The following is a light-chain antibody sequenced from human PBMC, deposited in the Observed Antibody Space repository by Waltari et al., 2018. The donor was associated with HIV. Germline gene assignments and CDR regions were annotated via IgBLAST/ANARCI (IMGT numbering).Light chain of an antibody. CDR2: KAS. CDR3: QQYNTYLWT. V-gene: IGKV1-5*03. Sequence: DIQMTQSPSTLSASLGDTVTLTCRASHDISRWLAWYQQKLGEVPKLVFYKASLLGSGVPSRFSGSGYGTEFTLTINSLQPSDFATYYCQQYNTYLWTFGQGTKVEI. J-gene: IGKJ1*01. CDR1: HDISRW.